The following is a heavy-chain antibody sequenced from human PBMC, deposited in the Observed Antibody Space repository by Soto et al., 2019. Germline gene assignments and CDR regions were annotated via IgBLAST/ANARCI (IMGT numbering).Heavy chain of an antibody. CDR3: AKHPSLWFGELYTSYYYYMDV. D-gene: IGHD3-10*01. J-gene: IGHJ6*03. Sequence: GGSLRLSCAASGFPFSSYGMSWVRQAPGKGLEWVSAISGSGGSTYYADSVKGRFTISRDNSKNTLYLQMNSLRAEDTAVYYCAKHPSLWFGELYTSYYYYMDVWGKGTTVTVSS. CDR1: GFPFSSYG. CDR2: ISGSGGST. V-gene: IGHV3-23*01.